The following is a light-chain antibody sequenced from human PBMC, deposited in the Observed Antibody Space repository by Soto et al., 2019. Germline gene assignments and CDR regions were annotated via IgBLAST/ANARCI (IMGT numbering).Light chain of an antibody. V-gene: IGKV1-5*01. Sequence: DIQMTQSPSTLPASVGDRVAITCRASQSISSWLAWYQQKAGKAPKLLIYEGSSLESGVPSRFSGSGSGTEFTLKISRLQPYDFATHYCHQYNSYFQTFGQGTKVDIK. CDR1: QSISSW. CDR2: EGS. J-gene: IGKJ1*01. CDR3: HQYNSYFQT.